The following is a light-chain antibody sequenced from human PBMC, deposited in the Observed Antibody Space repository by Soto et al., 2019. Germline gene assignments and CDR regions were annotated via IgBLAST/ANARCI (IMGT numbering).Light chain of an antibody. Sequence: EIVMTQSPATLSVSPWERATLSCRASQGVGSTLAWYQQKPGQTPRLLIYDAYIRATGVPARFSGSGSGTDFTLTINSLQSEDFAVYYCQQYSKWPITFGQGTRLEIK. CDR2: DAY. CDR1: QGVGST. J-gene: IGKJ5*01. V-gene: IGKV3-15*01. CDR3: QQYSKWPIT.